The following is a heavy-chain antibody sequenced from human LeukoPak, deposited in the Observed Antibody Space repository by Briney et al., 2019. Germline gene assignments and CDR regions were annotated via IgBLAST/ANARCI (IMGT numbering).Heavy chain of an antibody. V-gene: IGHV4-39*01. CDR2: MFYTGTT. J-gene: IGHJ5*02. D-gene: IGHD3-22*01. Sequence: SETLSLTCTVSGDPITSSSYYWAWLRQPPGKGLEWIGRMFYTGTTYDNSALKRRATISIDTSKNQFSLKLSSVAVEDTAVYYCARKGFSSYFFPTSQYNWFDPWGHGTLVTVSS. CDR1: GDPITSSSYY. CDR3: ARKGFSSYFFPTSQYNWFDP.